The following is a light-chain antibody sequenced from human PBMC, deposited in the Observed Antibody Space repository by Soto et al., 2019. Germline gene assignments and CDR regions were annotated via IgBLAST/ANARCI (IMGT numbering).Light chain of an antibody. V-gene: IGKV3D-15*01. Sequence: EVGMTQSPGTLSVSTREGATLSCRASHSVDSNLAWHQQKPGQAPRLLMYGAATRPSGIPDRFSGSGSGTEFTLTISSLQSEDFAVYYCQQYDSWPLTFGGGTKVEIK. CDR3: QQYDSWPLT. J-gene: IGKJ4*01. CDR1: HSVDSN. CDR2: GAA.